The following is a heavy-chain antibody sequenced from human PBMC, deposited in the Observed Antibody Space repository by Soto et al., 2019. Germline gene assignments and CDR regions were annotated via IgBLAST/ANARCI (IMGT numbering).Heavy chain of an antibody. CDR1: GFTFSSYA. Sequence: GGSLRLSCAASGFTFSSYAMSWVRQAPGKGLEWVSAISGSGGSTYYADSVKGRFTISRDNSKNTLYLQMNSLRAEDTAVYYCAKDLGNPRYQLLSPDHRFVGKTKRDTPHNFDYWGQGTLVTVSS. D-gene: IGHD2-2*01. J-gene: IGHJ4*02. V-gene: IGHV3-23*01. CDR2: ISGSGGST. CDR3: AKDLGNPRYQLLSPDHRFVGKTKRDTPHNFDY.